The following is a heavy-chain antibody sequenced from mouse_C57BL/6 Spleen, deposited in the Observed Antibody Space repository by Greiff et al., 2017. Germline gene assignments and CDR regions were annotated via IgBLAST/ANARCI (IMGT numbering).Heavy chain of an antibody. CDR1: GYAFSSYW. D-gene: IGHD2-1*01. V-gene: IGHV1-80*01. Sequence: QVQLQQSGAELVKPGASVKISCKASGYAFSSYWMNWVKQRPGKGLEWIGQIYPGDGDTNYNGKFKGKATLTADKSSSTAYMQLSSLTSEDSAVYFCASVLYYGNYVIYWYFDVWGTGTAVTVSS. CDR2: IYPGDGDT. J-gene: IGHJ1*03. CDR3: ASVLYYGNYVIYWYFDV.